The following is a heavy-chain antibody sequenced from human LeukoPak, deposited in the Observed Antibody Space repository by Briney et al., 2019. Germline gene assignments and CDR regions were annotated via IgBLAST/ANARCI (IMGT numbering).Heavy chain of an antibody. CDR2: IDEDGST. CDR1: GQSTTTYR. V-gene: IGHV4-4*07. D-gene: IGHD2-2*01. Sequence: SETLSLTCSVSGQSTTTYRWSWIRQSASKGLEWMGRIDEDGSTTYSPSLRSRVTVSADTSKNQVSLKLKFVTAADTAVYFCARGYRSTTHCHFDSWGRGTLVTVSS. J-gene: IGHJ5*01. CDR3: ARGYRSTTHCHFDS.